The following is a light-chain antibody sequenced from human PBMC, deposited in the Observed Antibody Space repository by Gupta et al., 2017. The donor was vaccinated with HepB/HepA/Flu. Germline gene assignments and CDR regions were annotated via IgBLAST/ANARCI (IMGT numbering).Light chain of an antibody. J-gene: IGKJ1*01. CDR3: QQDVGGPRT. Sequence: DVQVTQSPSSLSASLGDSVTISCRASQGISDRLAWYQQKAGKVPKLLIYAASSLQSGVPSRFSGRGFGTDFSLTISSLQPEDVATYYCQQDVGGPRTFGQGTKVEI. V-gene: IGKV1-27*01. CDR1: QGISDR. CDR2: AAS.